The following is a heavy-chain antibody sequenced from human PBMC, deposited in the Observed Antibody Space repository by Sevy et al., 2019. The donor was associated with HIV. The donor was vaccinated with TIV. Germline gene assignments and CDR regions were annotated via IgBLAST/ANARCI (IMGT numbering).Heavy chain of an antibody. J-gene: IGHJ6*03. Sequence: ASVKVSCKASGYPFTSSDIYWVRQAAGQGLEWMGWMNLHSGKVGYAQQFQGRVTMTRDTSISTVFMELRSLRSEDTAIYYCARGGHPYYFYYMDIWGKGTTVTVSS. V-gene: IGHV1-8*01. CDR3: ARGGHPYYFYYMDI. CDR1: GYPFTSSD. CDR2: MNLHSGKV.